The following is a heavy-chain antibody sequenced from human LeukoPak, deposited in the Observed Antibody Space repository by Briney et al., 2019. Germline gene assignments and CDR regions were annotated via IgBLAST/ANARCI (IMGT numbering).Heavy chain of an antibody. Sequence: SETLSLTSAVSGGSFSGYHWSWIRQPPGKGLDWIGEINDSGSPIYNPSLRNRVTISVDMSKNQFSVNLTSVTAADTGVYCARGAHPQWPPMQYWGQGSLVTVSS. J-gene: IGHJ4*02. CDR2: INDSGSP. D-gene: IGHD6-19*01. V-gene: IGHV4-34*01. CDR3: ARGAHPQWPPMQY. CDR1: GGSFSGYH.